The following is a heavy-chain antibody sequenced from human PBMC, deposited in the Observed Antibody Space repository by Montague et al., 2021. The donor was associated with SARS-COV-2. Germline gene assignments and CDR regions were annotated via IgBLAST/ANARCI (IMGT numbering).Heavy chain of an antibody. Sequence: SETLSLTCSVSGGSISDYYWYWIRQPPAKGLEWIGYIYYNTRNTNYNPSLHSRVTISLDTSKNQFSLHLRSVTAADTAGYYCATGTGYDYYFDCWGLGTMVTVSS. V-gene: IGHV4-59*01. CDR1: GGSISDYY. CDR3: ATGTGYDYYFDC. D-gene: IGHD5-12*01. CDR2: IYYNTRNT. J-gene: IGHJ4*02.